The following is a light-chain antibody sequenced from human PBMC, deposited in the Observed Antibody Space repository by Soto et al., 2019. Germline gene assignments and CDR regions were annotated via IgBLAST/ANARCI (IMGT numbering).Light chain of an antibody. CDR3: QQYGSSSFS. CDR2: DAS. J-gene: IGKJ3*01. V-gene: IGKV3-20*01. CDR1: QSVNSNF. Sequence: EIVLTQSPGTLSLSPGDRATLSCRASQSVNSNFLAWYQQKPGQAPRLLIYDASSRATGIPDRFSGSGSGTDFTLTISRLEPEDFAVYYCQQYGSSSFSFGPGTKVDIK.